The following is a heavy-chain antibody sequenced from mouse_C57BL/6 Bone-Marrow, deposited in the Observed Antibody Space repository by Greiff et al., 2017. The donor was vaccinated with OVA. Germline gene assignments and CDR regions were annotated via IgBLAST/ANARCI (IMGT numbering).Heavy chain of an antibody. CDR3: ARRGRYFDV. CDR2: INPNNGGT. CDR1: GYTFTDYN. J-gene: IGHJ1*03. Sequence: EVKLQESGPEMVKPGASVKIPCKASGYTFTDYNMDWVKQSHGKSLEWIGDINPNNGGTIYNQKFKGKATLTVDKSSSTAYMELRSLTSEDTAVYYCARRGRYFDVWGTGTTVTVSS. V-gene: IGHV1-18*01.